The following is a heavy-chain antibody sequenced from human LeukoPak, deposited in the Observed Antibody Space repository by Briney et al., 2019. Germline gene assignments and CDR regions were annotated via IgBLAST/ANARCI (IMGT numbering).Heavy chain of an antibody. J-gene: IGHJ5*02. CDR1: GFTFSNAW. CDR2: IKSKTDGGTT. D-gene: IGHD1-1*01. CDR3: TTGLERRSWFDP. V-gene: IGHV3-15*01. Sequence: GGPLRLSCAASGFTFSNAWMSWVRQAPGKGLEWVGRIKSKTDGGTTDYAAPVKDRFTISRDDSKNTLYLQMNSLKTEDTAVYYCTTGLERRSWFDPWGQGTLVTVSS.